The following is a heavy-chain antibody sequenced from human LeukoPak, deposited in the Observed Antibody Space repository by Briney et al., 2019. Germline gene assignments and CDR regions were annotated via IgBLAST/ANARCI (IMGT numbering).Heavy chain of an antibody. CDR1: GGSFSGCY. J-gene: IGHJ4*02. CDR3: ARDGYSYGYEDY. CDR2: INHSGST. Sequence: PSETLCLTCAVYGGSFSGCYWSWIRQPPGKGLEWIGEINHSGSTNYNPSLKSRVTISVDTSKNQFSLKLSSVTAADTAVYYCARDGYSYGYEDYWGQGTLVTVSS. V-gene: IGHV4-34*01. D-gene: IGHD5-18*01.